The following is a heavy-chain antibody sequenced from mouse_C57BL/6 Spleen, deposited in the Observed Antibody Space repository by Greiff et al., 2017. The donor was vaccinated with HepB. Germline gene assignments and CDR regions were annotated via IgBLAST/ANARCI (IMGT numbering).Heavy chain of an antibody. Sequence: DVQLVESGGGLVQPGGSLSLSCAASGFTFTDYYMSWVRQPPGKALEWLGFIRNKANGYTTEYSASVKGRFTISRDNSQSILYLQMNALRAEDSATYYCARYKGHYYAMDYWGQGTSVTVSS. J-gene: IGHJ4*01. CDR1: GFTFTDYY. V-gene: IGHV7-3*01. CDR3: ARYKGHYYAMDY. CDR2: IRNKANGYTT.